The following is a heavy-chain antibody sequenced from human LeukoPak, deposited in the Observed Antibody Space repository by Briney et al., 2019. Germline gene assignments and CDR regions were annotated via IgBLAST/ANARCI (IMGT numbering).Heavy chain of an antibody. D-gene: IGHD1-1*01. CDR2: ISSNGGST. V-gene: IGHV3-64*01. CDR3: ARGPRRTTSLKVPAYYFDY. Sequence: GGSLRLSCAASGFTFSSYAMHWVRQAPGKGLEYVPAISSNGGSTYYANSVKGRFTISRDNSKNTLYLQMGSLRAEDMAVYYCARGPRRTTSLKVPAYYFDYWGQGTLVTVSS. J-gene: IGHJ4*02. CDR1: GFTFSSYA.